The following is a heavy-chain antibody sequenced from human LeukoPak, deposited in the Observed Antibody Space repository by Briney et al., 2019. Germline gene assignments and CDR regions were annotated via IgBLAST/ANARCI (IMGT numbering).Heavy chain of an antibody. CDR2: IIPIFGTA. J-gene: IGHJ6*03. Sequence: SVKVSCKASGGTFSSYAISWVRQAPGQGLEWMGGIIPIFGTANYAQKFQGRVTITTDESTSTAYMELSSLRSEDTAVYYCARDSFRSKRGGTTRDPYYYYMDVWGKGTTVTVSS. CDR1: GGTFSSYA. CDR3: ARDSFRSKRGGTTRDPYYYYMDV. D-gene: IGHD1-7*01. V-gene: IGHV1-69*05.